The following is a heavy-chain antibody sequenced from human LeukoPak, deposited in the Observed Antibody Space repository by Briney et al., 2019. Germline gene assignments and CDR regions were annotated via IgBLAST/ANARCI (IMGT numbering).Heavy chain of an antibody. D-gene: IGHD6-19*01. CDR2: INPDRGGT. V-gene: IGHV1-2*02. Sequence: GSVKVSSKASGYTLTTYYIDWVRRAPVQGLEWMGWINPDRGGTNHAQKFQGRVTMTRDTSISTVYMDLSMLRSDDTAIFYWVREARAVNWFVPWGEEPRVIVSS. CDR1: GYTLTTYY. J-gene: IGHJ5*02. CDR3: VREARAVNWFVP.